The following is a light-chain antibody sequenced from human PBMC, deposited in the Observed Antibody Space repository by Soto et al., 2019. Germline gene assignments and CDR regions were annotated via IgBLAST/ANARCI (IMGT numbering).Light chain of an antibody. Sequence: QSVLTQPASVSGSPGQSITISCTGTGSDVGGSNSVSWYQQHPGKAPKLMIYDVSNWPSGVSNRFSGSKSGNTASLTISGLQAEDEADYYCSSNATSRALKVVFGGGTKVTVL. CDR1: GSDVGGSNS. J-gene: IGLJ2*01. CDR3: SSNATSRALKVV. CDR2: DVS. V-gene: IGLV2-14*01.